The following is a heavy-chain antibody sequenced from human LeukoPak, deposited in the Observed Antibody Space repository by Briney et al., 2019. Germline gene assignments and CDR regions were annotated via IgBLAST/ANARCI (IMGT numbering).Heavy chain of an antibody. D-gene: IGHD3-10*01. CDR1: GLTFSSHW. V-gene: IGHV3-23*01. CDR3: AKPHYGSGSYRTFDY. J-gene: IGHJ4*02. Sequence: PGGSLRLACAASGLTFSSHWMHWVRQAPGRGREWVSAISGSGGSTYYADSVKGRFTISRDNSKNTLYLQMNSLRAEDTAVYYCAKPHYGSGSYRTFDYWGQGTLVTVSS. CDR2: ISGSGGST.